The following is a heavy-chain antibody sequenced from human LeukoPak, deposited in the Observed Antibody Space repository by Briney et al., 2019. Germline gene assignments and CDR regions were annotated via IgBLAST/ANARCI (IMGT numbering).Heavy chain of an antibody. Sequence: ASVKVSCKASRYTFTGYYMHWVRQAPGQGLEWMGWINPNSGGTNYAQKFQGWVTMTRDTSISTAYMELSRLRSDDTAVYYCARDLEDYYYGMDVWGQGTTVTVSS. V-gene: IGHV1-2*04. J-gene: IGHJ6*02. CDR2: INPNSGGT. CDR1: RYTFTGYY. CDR3: ARDLEDYYYGMDV.